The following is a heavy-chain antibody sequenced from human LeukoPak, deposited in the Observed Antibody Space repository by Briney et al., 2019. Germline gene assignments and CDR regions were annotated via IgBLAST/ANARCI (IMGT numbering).Heavy chain of an antibody. CDR3: AREEENYDYVWGSYPRNFDY. CDR1: GFTFSSYG. V-gene: IGHV3-30*03. Sequence: GRSLRLSCAASGFTFSSYGMHWVRQAPGKGLEWVAVISYDGSNKYYADSVKGRFTISRDNSKNTLYLQMNSLRAEDTAVYYCAREEENYDYVWGSYPRNFDYWGQGTLVTVSS. D-gene: IGHD3-16*02. J-gene: IGHJ4*02. CDR2: ISYDGSNK.